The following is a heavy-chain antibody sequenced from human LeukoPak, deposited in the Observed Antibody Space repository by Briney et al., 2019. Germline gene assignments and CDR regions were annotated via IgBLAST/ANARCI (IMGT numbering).Heavy chain of an antibody. Sequence: PGGSLRLSCAASGFTFSTFAMSWVRQAPGKGLEWVSGISGGGGSTYYADSVKGRFTVSRDNSKNTLYLQMDSLRAEDTAVYFCANAYSISWSGFDYWGQGTLVTVS. J-gene: IGHJ4*02. CDR1: GFTFSTFA. CDR3: ANAYSISWSGFDY. CDR2: ISGGGGST. V-gene: IGHV3-23*01. D-gene: IGHD6-13*01.